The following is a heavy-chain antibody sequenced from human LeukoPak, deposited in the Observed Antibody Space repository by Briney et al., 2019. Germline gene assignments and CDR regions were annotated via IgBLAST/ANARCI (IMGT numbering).Heavy chain of an antibody. D-gene: IGHD1-26*01. CDR2: IYYSGST. J-gene: IGHJ3*02. Sequence: SETLSLTCTVSGGSISSYYWSWIRQPPGKGLEWIGYIYYSGSTNYNPSLKSRVTISVDTSKNQFSLKLSSVTAADTAVYYCAAQEVGASDAFDIWGQGTLVTVSS. CDR3: AAQEVGASDAFDI. CDR1: GGSISSYY. V-gene: IGHV4-59*01.